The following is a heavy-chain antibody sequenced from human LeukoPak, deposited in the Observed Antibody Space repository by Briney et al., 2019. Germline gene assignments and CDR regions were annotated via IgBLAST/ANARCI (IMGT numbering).Heavy chain of an antibody. J-gene: IGHJ5*02. CDR3: ARTTYYYDSSGPVEDWFDP. Sequence: SETLSLTCTVSGGSISSYYWSWIRQPPGKGLEWIGYIYYSGSTNYNPSLKSRVTISVDTSKNQFSLKLSSVTAADTAMYYCARTTYYYDSSGPVEDWFDPWGQGTLVTVSS. CDR1: GGSISSYY. D-gene: IGHD3-22*01. V-gene: IGHV4-59*01. CDR2: IYYSGST.